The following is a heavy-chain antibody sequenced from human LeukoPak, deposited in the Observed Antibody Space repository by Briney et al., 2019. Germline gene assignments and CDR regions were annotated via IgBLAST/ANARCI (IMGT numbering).Heavy chain of an antibody. D-gene: IGHD1-20*01. V-gene: IGHV3-74*01. CDR2: INSDGSST. Sequence: GGSLRLSCAASGFTFSSYWMHWVRQAPGKGLVWVSRINSDGSSTSYADSVKGRLTISRDNAKNTLYLQMNSLRAEDTAVYYCARAASKGITGTAPVGSWGQGTLVTVSS. CDR3: ARAASKGITGTAPVGS. J-gene: IGHJ4*02. CDR1: GFTFSSYW.